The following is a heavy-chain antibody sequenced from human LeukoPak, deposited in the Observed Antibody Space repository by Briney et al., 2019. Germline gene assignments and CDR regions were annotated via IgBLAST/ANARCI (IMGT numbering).Heavy chain of an antibody. V-gene: IGHV3-53*01. J-gene: IGHJ4*02. CDR2: IYSGDST. D-gene: IGHD5-18*01. CDR3: ARGVGTATDY. Sequence: GGSLRLSCAASGLTVSSNYMTWVRQAPGKGLEWVSVIYSGDSTYYADSVKGRFTISRDNSKNTLYLQMNSLRAEDTAVYYCARGVGTATDYWGQGTLVTVSS. CDR1: GLTVSSNY.